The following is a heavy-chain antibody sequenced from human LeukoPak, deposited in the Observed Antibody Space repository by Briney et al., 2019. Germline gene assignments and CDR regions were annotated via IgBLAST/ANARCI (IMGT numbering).Heavy chain of an antibody. J-gene: IGHJ4*02. Sequence: RGESLRLSCAASGFTFSSYAMNWVRQAPGKGLEWVSAITSAGNTYYADSVKGRFTISRDSSKNTLYLQMNSLRSEDTAVYYCAKGGGPYHLPTDYWGQGTLVTVSS. CDR3: AKGGGPYHLPTDY. CDR2: ITSAGNT. D-gene: IGHD2-2*01. CDR1: GFTFSSYA. V-gene: IGHV3-23*01.